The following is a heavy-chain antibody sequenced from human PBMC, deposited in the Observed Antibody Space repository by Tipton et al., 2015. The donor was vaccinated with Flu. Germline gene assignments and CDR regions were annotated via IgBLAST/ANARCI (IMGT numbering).Heavy chain of an antibody. V-gene: IGHV1-2*02. CDR1: GYTFTAYY. CDR2: INPYSGGA. J-gene: IGHJ4*02. D-gene: IGHD3-10*01. CDR3: VRVGRGSYYFDY. Sequence: QLVQSGAEVKKPGASVKVSCKASGYTFTAYYTHWVRQAPGQGLEWMGWINPYSGGAQYAQNFQGRVTLTRDTSINTAYMDLTGLPSDDTAVYYCVRVGRGSYYFDYWGQGTLVSVSS.